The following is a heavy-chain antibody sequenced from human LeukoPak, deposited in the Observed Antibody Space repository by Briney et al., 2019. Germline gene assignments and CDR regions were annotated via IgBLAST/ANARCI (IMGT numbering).Heavy chain of an antibody. CDR2: IIPIFGTA. CDR3: ARGGVYGDYETRFDY. Sequence: SVKVPCKASGGTFSSYAISWVRQAPGQGLEWMGRIIPIFGTANYAQKFQGRVTITTDESTSTAYMELSSLRSEDTAVYYCARGGVYGDYETRFDYWGQGTLVTVSS. D-gene: IGHD4-17*01. J-gene: IGHJ4*02. V-gene: IGHV1-69*05. CDR1: GGTFSSYA.